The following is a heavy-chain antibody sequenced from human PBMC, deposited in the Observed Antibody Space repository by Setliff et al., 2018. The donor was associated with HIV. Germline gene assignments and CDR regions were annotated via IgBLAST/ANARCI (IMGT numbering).Heavy chain of an antibody. D-gene: IGHD6-19*01. CDR3: ARGPPGSSIGWYVGY. CDR2: IYISGNT. V-gene: IGHV4-4*07. CDR1: GGSISPYY. J-gene: IGHJ4*02. Sequence: SETLSLTCSVSGGSISPYYWSWIRQPAGKGLEWIGRIYISGNTIYNPSLKSRVTISVDTSKNQFSLRLSSVIAADTAVYYCARGPPGSSIGWYVGYWGQGTLVTVSS.